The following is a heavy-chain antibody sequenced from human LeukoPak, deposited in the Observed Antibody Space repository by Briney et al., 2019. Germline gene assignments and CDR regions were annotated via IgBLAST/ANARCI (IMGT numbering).Heavy chain of an antibody. Sequence: GGSLRLSCAASRFTFSSYWMSWVRQAPGKGLEWVANIKQDGSEKYYVDSVKGRFTISRDNAKNSLYLQMNSLRAEDTAVYYCARDLFQYGMDVWGQGTTVTVSS. CDR2: IKQDGSEK. J-gene: IGHJ6*02. CDR3: ARDLFQYGMDV. CDR1: RFTFSSYW. V-gene: IGHV3-7*01.